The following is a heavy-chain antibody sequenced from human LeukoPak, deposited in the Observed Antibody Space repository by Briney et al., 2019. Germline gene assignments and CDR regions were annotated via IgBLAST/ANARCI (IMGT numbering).Heavy chain of an antibody. Sequence: GGSLRLSCAASGFTFSSYSMNWVRQAPGKGLEWVSSISSSSSYIYYADSVKGRLTISRDNAKNSLYLQMNSLRAEDTAVYYCARDRERWLQYLSTTQSGAFDIWGQGTMVTVSS. CDR2: ISSSSSYI. J-gene: IGHJ3*02. CDR1: GFTFSSYS. D-gene: IGHD5-24*01. V-gene: IGHV3-21*01. CDR3: ARDRERWLQYLSTTQSGAFDI.